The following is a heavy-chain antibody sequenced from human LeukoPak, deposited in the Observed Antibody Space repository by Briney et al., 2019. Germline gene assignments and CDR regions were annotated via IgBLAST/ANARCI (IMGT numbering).Heavy chain of an antibody. Sequence: SETLSLTCTLSGGSISSYYWSWLRQPPGKGLEWIGYIYYSGSTNYNPSLKSRVTISVDTSKNQFSLKLSSVTAADTAVYYCANHSGSYYWYAFDIWGQGTMVTVSS. V-gene: IGHV4-59*01. D-gene: IGHD1-26*01. CDR2: IYYSGST. CDR1: GGSISSYY. CDR3: ANHSGSYYWYAFDI. J-gene: IGHJ3*02.